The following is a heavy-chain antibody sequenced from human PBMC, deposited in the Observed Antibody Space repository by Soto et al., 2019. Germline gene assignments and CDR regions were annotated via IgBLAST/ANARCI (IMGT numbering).Heavy chain of an antibody. CDR1: GYSFTSYW. CDR2: IYPGDSDT. J-gene: IGHJ4*02. CDR3: ARLVSNTYYDFWSGYYGGFDY. V-gene: IGHV5-51*01. D-gene: IGHD3-3*01. Sequence: GESLKISCKGSGYSFTSYWIGWVRQMPGKGLEWMGIIYPGDSDTRYSPSFQGQVTISADKSISTAYLQWSSLKASDTAMYYCARLVSNTYYDFWSGYYGGFDYWGQGTLVTVSS.